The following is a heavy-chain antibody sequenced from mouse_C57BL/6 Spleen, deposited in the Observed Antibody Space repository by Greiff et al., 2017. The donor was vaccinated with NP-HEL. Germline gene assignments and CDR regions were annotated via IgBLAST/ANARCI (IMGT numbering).Heavy chain of an antibody. Sequence: VKLQQPGAELVKPGASVKMSCKASGYTFTSYWITWVKQRPGQGLEWIGDIYPGSGSTNYNEKFKSKATLTVDTSSSTAYMQLSSLTSEDSAVYYCARTRGDWDGFAYWGQGTLVTVSA. CDR1: GYTFTSYW. J-gene: IGHJ3*01. D-gene: IGHD4-1*01. CDR2: IYPGSGST. CDR3: ARTRGDWDGFAY. V-gene: IGHV1-55*01.